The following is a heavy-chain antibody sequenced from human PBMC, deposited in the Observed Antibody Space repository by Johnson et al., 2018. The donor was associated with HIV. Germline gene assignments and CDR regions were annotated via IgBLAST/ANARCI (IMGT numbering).Heavy chain of an antibody. D-gene: IGHD6-19*01. V-gene: IGHV3-11*04. J-gene: IGHJ3*02. CDR3: ARVRYSSGWPIYAFDI. CDR2: ISTSGGGI. CDR1: GFTFTDYY. Sequence: QVQVVESGGSLVKPGGSMRLSCAASGFTFTDYYMTWIRQAPGKGLEWVSHISTSGGGIYYADSVKGRFTISRDNARNSLYLQMNSLRAEDTAVYYCARVRYSSGWPIYAFDIWGQGTVVIVSS.